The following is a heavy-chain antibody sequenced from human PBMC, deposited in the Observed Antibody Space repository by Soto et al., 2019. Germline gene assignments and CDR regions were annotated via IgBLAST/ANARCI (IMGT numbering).Heavy chain of an antibody. J-gene: IGHJ4*02. Sequence: PGGSLRLSCAASGFTFSSYEMNWVRQAPGKGLEWVSYVSSSGSTIYYADSVKGRFTISRDNAKNSLYLQMNSLRAEDTAVYYCARGTYYYVPNPFDYWGQGTLVTVSS. CDR3: ARGTYYYVPNPFDY. CDR1: GFTFSSYE. D-gene: IGHD3-10*02. CDR2: VSSSGSTI. V-gene: IGHV3-48*03.